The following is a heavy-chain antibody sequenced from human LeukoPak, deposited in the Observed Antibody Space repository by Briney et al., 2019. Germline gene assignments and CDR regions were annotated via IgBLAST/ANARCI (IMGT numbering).Heavy chain of an antibody. Sequence: GGSLRLSCAASGFTFSDYYMSWIRQAPGKGLEWVSHISSSGSTIYYADSVKGRFTISRDNAKNSLYLQMNSLRAEDTAVYYCARTKCSGGSCYSLGFDYWGQGTLVTVSS. D-gene: IGHD2-15*01. CDR1: GFTFSDYY. CDR2: ISSSGSTI. J-gene: IGHJ4*02. CDR3: ARTKCSGGSCYSLGFDY. V-gene: IGHV3-11*01.